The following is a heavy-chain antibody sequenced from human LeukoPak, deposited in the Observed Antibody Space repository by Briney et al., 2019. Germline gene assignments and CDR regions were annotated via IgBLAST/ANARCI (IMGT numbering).Heavy chain of an antibody. V-gene: IGHV3-23*01. CDR3: AKHAAEYYDFWSGYYPPHAFDI. Sequence: TGGSLRLSCAASGFTFSSYAMSWVRQAPGKGLEWVSAISGSGGSTYYADSVKGRFTISRDNSKNTLYLQMNSLRAEDTAVYYCAKHAAEYYDFWSGYYPPHAFDIWGQGTMVTVSS. CDR2: ISGSGGST. D-gene: IGHD3-3*01. CDR1: GFTFSSYA. J-gene: IGHJ3*02.